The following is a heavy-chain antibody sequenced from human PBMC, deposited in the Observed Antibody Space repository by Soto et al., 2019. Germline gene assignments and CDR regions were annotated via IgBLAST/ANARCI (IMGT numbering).Heavy chain of an antibody. CDR2: ISDSGATK. V-gene: IGHV3-48*02. CDR3: ARCSRNSCYSYGVDV. D-gene: IGHD2-15*01. CDR1: GFTFSNCG. Sequence: PGGSLRLSYAASGFTFSNCGMNWVRQTPGKGLEWVSYISDSGATKHYADSVKGRFTISRDNGKDSLYLQMNSLRDEDTAVYFCARCSRNSCYSYGVDVWGQGATVTVSS. J-gene: IGHJ6*02.